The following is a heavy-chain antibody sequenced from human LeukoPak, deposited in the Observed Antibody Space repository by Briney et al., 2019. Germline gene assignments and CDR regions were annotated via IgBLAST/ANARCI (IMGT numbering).Heavy chain of an antibody. CDR3: ARGEDYHDSSGYLDY. Sequence: GGSLRLSCAASGFTFSSYAMHWVRQAPGKGLEWVAVISYDGSNKYYADSVKGRFTISRDNSKNTLYLQMNSLRAEDTAVYYCARGEDYHDSSGYLDYWGQGTLVTVSS. D-gene: IGHD3-22*01. V-gene: IGHV3-30-3*01. CDR1: GFTFSSYA. J-gene: IGHJ4*02. CDR2: ISYDGSNK.